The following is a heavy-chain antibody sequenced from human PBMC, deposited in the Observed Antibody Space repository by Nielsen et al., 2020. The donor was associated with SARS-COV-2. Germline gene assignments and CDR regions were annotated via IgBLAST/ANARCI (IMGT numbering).Heavy chain of an antibody. Sequence: ASVKVSCKASGYTFTTYGIGWVRQASGQGLEWMGWISRNNGKAQYAQKFQGRVTMTTDTSTTTAYMELRSLRSDDKSVYYCARAVGDDYVWGSYHPPRVDRWGQGTLVTVSS. V-gene: IGHV1-18*04. CDR2: ISRNNGKA. J-gene: IGHJ5*02. D-gene: IGHD3-16*02. CDR1: GYTFTTYG. CDR3: ARAVGDDYVWGSYHPPRVDR.